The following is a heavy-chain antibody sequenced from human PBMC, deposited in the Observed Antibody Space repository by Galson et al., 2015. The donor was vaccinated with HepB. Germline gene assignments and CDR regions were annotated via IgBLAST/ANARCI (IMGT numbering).Heavy chain of an antibody. D-gene: IGHD3-3*01. CDR3: ARGKSSFGMVCPRFYGLDF. J-gene: IGHJ6*02. Sequence: SVKASCKAFGYTSTGNYKRWGRQAPARGLEGRGGINPNSGGTNYTQSFKGRVTMTRDTSNSPSSMELSRVTADDTAVYYCARGKSSFGMVCPRFYGLDFWGQGTPVTVSS. V-gene: IGHV1-2*02. CDR1: GYTSTGNY. CDR2: INPNSGGT.